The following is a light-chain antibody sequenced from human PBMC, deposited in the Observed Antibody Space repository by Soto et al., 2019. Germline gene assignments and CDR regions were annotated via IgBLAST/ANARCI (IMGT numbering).Light chain of an antibody. CDR2: EVT. Sequence: QSALTQPASVSGSPGQSIAICCSGSSSDVGIYNYVSWYQQHPGKVPKLIIYEVTNRPSGVSNRFSGSKSGNTASLTISGLQAEDEADYYCSSYTTSSTRVFGTGTKVTVL. J-gene: IGLJ1*01. CDR1: SSDVGIYNY. V-gene: IGLV2-14*01. CDR3: SSYTTSSTRV.